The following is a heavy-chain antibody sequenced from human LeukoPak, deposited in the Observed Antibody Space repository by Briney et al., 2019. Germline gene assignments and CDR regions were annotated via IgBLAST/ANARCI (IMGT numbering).Heavy chain of an antibody. CDR1: GFTFTTYA. V-gene: IGHV3-23*01. J-gene: IGHJ4*02. D-gene: IGHD2-2*01. CDR3: AKPSSYCRSTSCYSFDY. Sequence: GGSLRLSCAASGFTFTTYAMSWVRQAPGKGLEWVSAISGSGGTTSYADSVKGRFTISRDNSKNTLYLQTNSLRAEDTAVYYCAKPSSYCRSTSCYSFDYWGQGTLVTVSS. CDR2: ISGSGGTT.